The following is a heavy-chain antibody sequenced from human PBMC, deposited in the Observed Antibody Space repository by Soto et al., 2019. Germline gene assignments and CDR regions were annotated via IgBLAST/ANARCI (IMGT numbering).Heavy chain of an antibody. CDR1: GFTFSSYS. CDR3: ARESGWFDMDV. D-gene: IGHD6-19*01. J-gene: IGHJ6*04. CDR2: ISSSRTTI. V-gene: IGHV3-48*04. Sequence: EVQLVESGGGLVQPGGSLRLSCVASGFTFSSYSTNWVRQAPGKGLEWVSYISSSRTTIYYADSVKGRFTFSRDNAKNSLYLQMNSLRAEDAAVYFCARESGWFDMDVWGKGTTVTVSS.